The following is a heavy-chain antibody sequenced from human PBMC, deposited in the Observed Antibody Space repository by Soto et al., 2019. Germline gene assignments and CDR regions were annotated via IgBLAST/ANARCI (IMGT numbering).Heavy chain of an antibody. CDR3: ARWIGSSSNAFDI. J-gene: IGHJ3*02. Sequence: GGSLRLSCAASGFTFSSYSMNWVRQAPGKGLEWVSSISSSSSYIYYADSVKGRFTISRDNAKNSLYLQMNSLRAEDTAVYYCARWIGSSSNAFDIWGQGTMVTVSS. CDR2: ISSSSSYI. D-gene: IGHD6-6*01. CDR1: GFTFSSYS. V-gene: IGHV3-21*01.